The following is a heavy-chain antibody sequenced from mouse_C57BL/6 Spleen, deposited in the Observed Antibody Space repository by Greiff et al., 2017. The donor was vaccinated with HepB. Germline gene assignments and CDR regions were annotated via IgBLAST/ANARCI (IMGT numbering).Heavy chain of an antibody. D-gene: IGHD1-1*02. V-gene: IGHV1-26*01. J-gene: IGHJ2*01. CDR1: GYTFTDYY. CDR2: INPNNGGT. Sequence: EVQLQQSGPELVKPGASVKISCKASGYTFTDYYMNWVKQSHGKSLEWIGDINPNNGGTSYNQKFKGKATLTVDKSSSTAYMELRSLTSEDSAVYYCAREVDDQYYFDYWGQGTTLTVSS. CDR3: AREVDDQYYFDY.